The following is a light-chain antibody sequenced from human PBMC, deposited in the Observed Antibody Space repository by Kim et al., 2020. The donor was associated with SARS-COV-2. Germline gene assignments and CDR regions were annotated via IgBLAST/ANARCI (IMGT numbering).Light chain of an antibody. CDR3: QQYNSYPPT. J-gene: IGKJ5*01. CDR2: AAS. CDR1: QGISND. Sequence: ASVGDRVTITGRAGQGISNDLAWFQQKQGKDPKSLIYAASSLQSGVPSKCSGSGSGTDFTLTISSLQPEDFATYYCQQYNSYPPTFGQGTRLEIK. V-gene: IGKV1-16*02.